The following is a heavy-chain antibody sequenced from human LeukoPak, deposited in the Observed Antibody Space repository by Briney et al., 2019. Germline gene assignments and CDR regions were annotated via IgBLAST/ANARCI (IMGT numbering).Heavy chain of an antibody. CDR2: ISYDGSNK. J-gene: IGHJ4*02. V-gene: IGHV3-30*04. CDR3: ARAAHRGFSFDY. Sequence: PGGSLRLSCAASGFTFSSYAMYWVRQAPGKGLEWVAVISYDGSNKYYADSVKGRFTISRDTSKNTLYLQMNSLRAEDTAVYYCARAAHRGFSFDYWGQGTLVTVSS. CDR1: GFTFSSYA. D-gene: IGHD3-10*01.